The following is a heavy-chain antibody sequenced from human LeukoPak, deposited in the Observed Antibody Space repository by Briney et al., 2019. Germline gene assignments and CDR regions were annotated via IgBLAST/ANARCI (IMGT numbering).Heavy chain of an antibody. CDR2: INGSGSMI. V-gene: IGHV3-48*04. CDR3: ARAFTISPDY. Sequence: PGGSLRLSCAASGFTFSSYSMNWVRQAPGKGLEWVSYINGSGSMIYYADSVKGRFTISRDNAKNSLFLQMNSLRAEDTAIYYCARAFTISPDYWGQGTLVPVSS. J-gene: IGHJ4*02. D-gene: IGHD3-3*01. CDR1: GFTFSSYS.